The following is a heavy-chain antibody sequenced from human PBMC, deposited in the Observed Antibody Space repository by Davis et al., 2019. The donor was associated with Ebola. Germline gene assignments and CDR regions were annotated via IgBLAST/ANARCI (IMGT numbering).Heavy chain of an antibody. D-gene: IGHD3-3*02. CDR1: GYTFTTYW. Sequence: KVSCKGSGYTFTTYWIGWVRQMPGKGLEWMGIIYPGDSDTRYSPSFQGQVTISADKSISTAYLQWSSLKASDTAMYYCARRGGWSGAFLDYWGKGTLVTVSS. J-gene: IGHJ4*02. V-gene: IGHV5-51*01. CDR3: ARRGGWSGAFLDY. CDR2: IYPGDSDT.